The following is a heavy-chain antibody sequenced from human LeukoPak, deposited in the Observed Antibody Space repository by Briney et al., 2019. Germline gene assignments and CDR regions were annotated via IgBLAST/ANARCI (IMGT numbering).Heavy chain of an antibody. Sequence: GGSLRLSCTASGFTFSTYAMGWVRQAPGKGLEWFSAISGNSGSDTYYADAVKGRFTISRDNSKTTLYLEMNSLRAEDTAVYYCAKGSSSGRPYFFDYWGQGSLVAVSS. V-gene: IGHV3-23*01. J-gene: IGHJ4*02. CDR3: AKGSSSGRPYFFDY. CDR2: ISGNSGSDT. CDR1: GFTFSTYA. D-gene: IGHD3-10*01.